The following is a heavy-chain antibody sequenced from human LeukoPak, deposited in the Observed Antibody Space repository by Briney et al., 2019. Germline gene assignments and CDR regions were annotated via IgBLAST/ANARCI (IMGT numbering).Heavy chain of an antibody. CDR1: GFTFSSYA. CDR3: ARVMYDFWSGYDFDY. CDR2: ISYDGSNK. D-gene: IGHD3-3*01. J-gene: IGHJ4*02. Sequence: GGSLRLSCAASGFTFSSYAMHWVRQAPGKGLEWVAVISYDGSNKYYADSVKGRFTISRDNSKNTLYLQMNSLRAEDTAVYYCARVMYDFWSGYDFDYWGQGTLVTVSS. V-gene: IGHV3-30*04.